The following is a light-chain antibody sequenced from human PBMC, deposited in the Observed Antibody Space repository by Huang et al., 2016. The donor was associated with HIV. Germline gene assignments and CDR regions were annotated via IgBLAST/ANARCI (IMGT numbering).Light chain of an antibody. CDR2: GAS. CDR3: LQHKNFHAPT. CDR1: QDIYNY. J-gene: IGKJ1*01. V-gene: IGKV1-17*03. Sequence: DIQLTQSPSAMAASVGDRVTITCRATQDIYNYLAWFQQQPGKAPKRLSYGASSLQTGVPPRCSGSGSETEFTLTINNLQPEDSATYFCLQHKNFHAPTFGQGTKVEIK.